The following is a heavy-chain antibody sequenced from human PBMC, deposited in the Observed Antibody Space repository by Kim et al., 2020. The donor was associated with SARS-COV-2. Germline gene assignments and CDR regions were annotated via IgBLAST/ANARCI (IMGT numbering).Heavy chain of an antibody. J-gene: IGHJ6*02. CDR2: ISYDGSNK. D-gene: IGHD2-15*01. Sequence: GGSLRLSCAASGFTFSSYGMHWVRQAPGKGLEWVAVISYDGSNKYYADSVKGRFTISRDNSKNTLYLQMNTLRAEDTAVYYCAKDLGDLGYCSGGSCYSNYYYYYGMDVWGQGTTVTVSS. CDR1: GFTFSSYG. V-gene: IGHV3-30*18. CDR3: AKDLGDLGYCSGGSCYSNYYYYYGMDV.